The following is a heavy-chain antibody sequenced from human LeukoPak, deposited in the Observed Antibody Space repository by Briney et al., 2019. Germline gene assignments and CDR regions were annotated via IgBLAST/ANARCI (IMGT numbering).Heavy chain of an antibody. Sequence: GGSLRLSCSASGFTFSRYAMHWVRQAPGKGLEYVSAISSNGGSTYYADSVKGRFTISRDNAKNPLYLQMNSLRAEDTAVYYCARARLDYGSDLYYFDYWGQGTLVTVSS. CDR3: ARARLDYGSDLYYFDY. D-gene: IGHD3-10*01. CDR1: GFTFSRYA. CDR2: ISSNGGST. J-gene: IGHJ4*02. V-gene: IGHV3-64*04.